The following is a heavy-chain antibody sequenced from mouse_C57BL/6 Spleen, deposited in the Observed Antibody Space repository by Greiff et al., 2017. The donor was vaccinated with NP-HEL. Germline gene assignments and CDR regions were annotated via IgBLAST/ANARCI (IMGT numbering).Heavy chain of an antibody. D-gene: IGHD1-1*01. CDR2: IDPSDSYT. V-gene: IGHV1-69*01. CDR3: ARRGGYGNYYAMDY. CDR1: GYTFTSYW. Sequence: VQLQQSGAELVMPGASVKLSCKASGYTFTSYWMHWVKQRPGQGLEWIGEIDPSDSYTNYNQKFKGKSTLTVDKSSSTAYMQLSSLTSEDSAVYYCARRGGYGNYYAMDYWGQGTSVTVSS. J-gene: IGHJ4*01.